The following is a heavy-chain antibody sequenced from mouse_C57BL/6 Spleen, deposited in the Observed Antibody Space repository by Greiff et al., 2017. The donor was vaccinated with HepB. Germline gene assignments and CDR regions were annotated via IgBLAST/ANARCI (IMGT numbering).Heavy chain of an antibody. CDR3: ARDDWDVWFAY. V-gene: IGHV3-6*01. J-gene: IGHJ3*01. Sequence: DVQLQESGPGLVKPSQSLSLTCSVTGYSITSGYYWNWIRQFPGNKLEWMGYISYDGSNNYNPSLKNRISITRDTSKNQFFLKLNSVTTEDTATYYCARDDWDVWFAYWGQGTLVTVSA. CDR1: GYSITSGYY. CDR2: ISYDGSN. D-gene: IGHD4-1*01.